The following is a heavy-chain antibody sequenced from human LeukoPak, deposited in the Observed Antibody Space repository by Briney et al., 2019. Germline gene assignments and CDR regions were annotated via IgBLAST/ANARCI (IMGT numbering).Heavy chain of an antibody. J-gene: IGHJ6*03. CDR2: IHHSGSI. D-gene: IGHD6-19*01. V-gene: IGHV4-4*02. CDR3: ARGLYSSGYHSSYYYMDV. CDR1: GVSISSNLW. Sequence: PSETLSLTCAVSGVSISSNLWWTWVRQPPGKGLEWIAEIHHSGSINYNPSLKSRVTISVDKAKNQFSLKLSSVTAADTAVFYCARGLYSSGYHSSYYYMDVWGKGTTVTVSS.